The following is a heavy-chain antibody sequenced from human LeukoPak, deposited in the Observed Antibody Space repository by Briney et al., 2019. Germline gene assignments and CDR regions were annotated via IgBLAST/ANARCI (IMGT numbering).Heavy chain of an antibody. J-gene: IGHJ4*02. CDR1: GNYW. CDR3: VSFYETY. Sequence: GGSLRLSCAASGNYWMHWVRQAPGKGLVWVSHINSDGSWTSYADSVKGRFTTSKDNAKNTVYLQMNNLRAEDTAVYYCVSFYETYWGRGTLVTV. CDR2: INSDGSWT. D-gene: IGHD2/OR15-2a*01. V-gene: IGHV3-74*01.